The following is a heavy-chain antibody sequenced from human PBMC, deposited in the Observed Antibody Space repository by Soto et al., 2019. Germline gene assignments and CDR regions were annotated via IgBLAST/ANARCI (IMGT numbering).Heavy chain of an antibody. J-gene: IGHJ4*02. CDR2: IYYSGST. V-gene: IGHV4-59*01. Sequence: QVQLLESGPGLVKPSETLSLTCTVSSGSISRYYWSWFRQPPGKGLEWIWDIYYSGSTNYNPSLKRRVTISVDTSKNQFSLRLRSVNAADTAVYYCARANYFDYWGQGTLVTVSS. CDR1: SGSISRYY. CDR3: ARANYFDY.